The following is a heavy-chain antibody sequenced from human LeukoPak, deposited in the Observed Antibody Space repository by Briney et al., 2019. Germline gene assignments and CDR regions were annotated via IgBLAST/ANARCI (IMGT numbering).Heavy chain of an antibody. CDR1: GYTFTSYA. CDR3: ARVSRSRGEWLFDN. D-gene: IGHD3-3*01. J-gene: IGHJ4*02. Sequence: GASVKVSRKASGYTFTSYAMNWVRQAPGQGLGWMGWINTNTGNPTYAQGFTGRFVFSLDTSVSTAYLQISGLKTEDIAMYYCARVSRSRGEWLFDNWGQGTLVTVSS. V-gene: IGHV7-4-1*02. CDR2: INTNTGNP.